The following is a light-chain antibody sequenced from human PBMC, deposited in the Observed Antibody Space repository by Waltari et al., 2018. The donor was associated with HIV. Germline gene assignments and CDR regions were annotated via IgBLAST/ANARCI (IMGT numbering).Light chain of an antibody. J-gene: IGLJ1*01. CDR2: YDS. V-gene: IGLV3-21*04. CDR1: NIGSKG. CDR3: QVWDSSSDAYV. Sequence: SYVLAQPPSVSVAPGKMARITCGGNNIGSKGVHWYQQKPGQAPVVVIYYDSDRPSGIPERFSGSNSGNTATLTISRVEAGDEADYYCQVWDSSSDAYVFGTGTKVTVL.